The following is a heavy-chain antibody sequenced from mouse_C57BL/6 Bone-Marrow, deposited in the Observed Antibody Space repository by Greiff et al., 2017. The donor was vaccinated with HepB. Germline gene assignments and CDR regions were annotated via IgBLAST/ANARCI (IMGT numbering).Heavy chain of an antibody. V-gene: IGHV5-6*02. CDR2: ICSGGSYT. CDR3: ASPVGFAY. J-gene: IGHJ3*01. CDR1: GFTFSSYG. Sequence: KLVESGGDLVKPGGSLKLSCAASGFTFSSYGMSWVRQTPDKRLEWVATICSGGSYTYYPDSVKGRFTISRDNAKNTLYLQMSSLKSEDTAMYYCASPVGFAYWGQGTLVTVSA.